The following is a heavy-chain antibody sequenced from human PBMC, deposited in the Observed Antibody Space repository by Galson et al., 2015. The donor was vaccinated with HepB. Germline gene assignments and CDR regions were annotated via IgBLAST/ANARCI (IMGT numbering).Heavy chain of an antibody. CDR1: GFTFSGHA. Sequence: SLRLSCAASGFTFSGHAMSWVRQAPGKGPEYISYISSSNTNVYYADSVKGRFTISRDNVKNSLFLQMNSLRGEDTAVYFCARDAAPNTGSGWYYFDKWGRGSLVTVFS. J-gene: IGHJ4*02. D-gene: IGHD6-19*01. CDR3: ARDAAPNTGSGWYYFDK. V-gene: IGHV3-48*01. CDR2: ISSSNTNV.